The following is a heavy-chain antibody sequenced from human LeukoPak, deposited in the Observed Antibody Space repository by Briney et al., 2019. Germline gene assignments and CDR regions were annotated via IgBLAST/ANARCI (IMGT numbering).Heavy chain of an antibody. V-gene: IGHV3-30*18. D-gene: IGHD6-25*01. CDR1: GFTFSSYV. Sequence: GGSLRLSCAASGFTFSSYVMHWVRQAPGKWLEWVAVISYDGINKYYADSVKGRFTISRDNSTNTLYLQMNSLRAGDTAIYYCAKSGNTETVDYWGQGTLVTVSS. J-gene: IGHJ4*02. CDR3: AKSGNTETVDY. CDR2: ISYDGINK.